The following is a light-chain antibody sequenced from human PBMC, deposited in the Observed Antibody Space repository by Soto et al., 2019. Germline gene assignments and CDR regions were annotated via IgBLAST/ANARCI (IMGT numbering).Light chain of an antibody. CDR2: EVS. CDR1: SSDVGGYNY. CDR3: SSYTSSRTPFYG. J-gene: IGLJ1*01. V-gene: IGLV2-14*01. Sequence: QSVLTQPASVSGSPGQSITISCTGTSSDVGGYNYVSWYQQHPGKAPKLMIYEVSNRPSGVSNRFSGSKSGNTASLTISALQAQDEDDYYCSSYTSSRTPFYGFGTGTKVTVL.